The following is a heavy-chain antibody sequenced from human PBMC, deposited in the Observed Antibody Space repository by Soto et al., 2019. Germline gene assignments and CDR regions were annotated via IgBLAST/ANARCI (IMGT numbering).Heavy chain of an antibody. Sequence: QLQLQESGPGLVKPSETLSLTCTVSGGSISSSSYYWGWIRQPPGKGLEWIGSIYYSGSTYYNPSLKRRVTISVDTSKSQFSLKLSSVTAADTAVYYCARHRTTVTPKDYYYYMDVWGKGTTVTVSS. CDR3: ARHRTTVTPKDYYYYMDV. J-gene: IGHJ6*03. D-gene: IGHD4-17*01. CDR2: IYYSGST. V-gene: IGHV4-39*01. CDR1: GGSISSSSYY.